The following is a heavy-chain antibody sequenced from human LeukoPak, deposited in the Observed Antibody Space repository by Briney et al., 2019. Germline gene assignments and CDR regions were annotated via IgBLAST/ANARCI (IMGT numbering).Heavy chain of an antibody. Sequence: PGGSLRLSCAASGFTFSSYWMSWVRQAPGKGLEWVAYIKQDGSEKYYVDSVKGRFTISRDKAKNSLYLQMKSLRAEDTAVYYCARVQGSSGPGIFDYWGQGTLVTVSS. D-gene: IGHD6-19*01. V-gene: IGHV3-7*01. CDR2: IKQDGSEK. CDR1: GFTFSSYW. J-gene: IGHJ4*02. CDR3: ARVQGSSGPGIFDY.